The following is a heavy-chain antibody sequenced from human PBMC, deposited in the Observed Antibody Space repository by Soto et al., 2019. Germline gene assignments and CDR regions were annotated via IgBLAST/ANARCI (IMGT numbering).Heavy chain of an antibody. V-gene: IGHV3-48*01. CDR1: GFTFSSYS. CDR3: ARDLAYLYCSSTSCYARYYYYYMDV. Sequence: GGSLRLSCAASGFTFSSYSMNWVRQAPGKGLEWVSYISSSSSTIYYADSVKGRFTISRDNAKNSLYLQMNSLRAEDTAVYYCARDLAYLYCSSTSCYARYYYYYMDVWGKGTTVTVSS. J-gene: IGHJ6*03. D-gene: IGHD2-2*01. CDR2: ISSSSSTI.